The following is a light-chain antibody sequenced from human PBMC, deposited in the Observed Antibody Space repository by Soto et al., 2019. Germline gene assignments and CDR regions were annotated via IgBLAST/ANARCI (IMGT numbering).Light chain of an antibody. CDR1: QSISSW. Sequence: DIQMTQSPSTLSASVGDRVTITCRASQSISSWLAWYQQKPGKAPKLLIYDASSLESGVPSRFSGSGSGTDFTLTISSLQPEDFATYYCQHYNGFSSSVTFGPGTKVDIK. V-gene: IGKV1-5*01. J-gene: IGKJ3*01. CDR3: QHYNGFSSSVT. CDR2: DAS.